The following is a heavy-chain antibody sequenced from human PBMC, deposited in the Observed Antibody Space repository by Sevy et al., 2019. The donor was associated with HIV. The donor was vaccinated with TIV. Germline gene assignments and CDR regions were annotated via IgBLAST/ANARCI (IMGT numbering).Heavy chain of an antibody. Sequence: ASVKVSCKASGYTFTGYYMHWVRQAPGQGLEWMGRINPNSGGTNYAQKFQGRVTMTRDTSISTAYMELSRLRSDDTAVYYCARSEVLGELFHYYYYGMDVWGQGTTVTVSS. V-gene: IGHV1-2*06. CDR3: ARSEVLGELFHYYYYGMDV. D-gene: IGHD3-10*01. J-gene: IGHJ6*02. CDR2: INPNSGGT. CDR1: GYTFTGYY.